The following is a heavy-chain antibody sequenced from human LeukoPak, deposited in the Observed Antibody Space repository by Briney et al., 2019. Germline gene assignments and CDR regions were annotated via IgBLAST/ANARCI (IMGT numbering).Heavy chain of an antibody. CDR3: ASPPTGYCSSTSCSPYYYYMDV. Sequence: SVKVSCKASGGTFSSYAISWVRQAPGQGLEWMGGIIPIFGTANYAQKFQGRVTITADESTSTAYMELSSLRSEDTAVYYCASPPTGYCSSTSCSPYYYYMDVWGKGTTVTVSS. CDR2: IIPIFGTA. D-gene: IGHD2-2*01. J-gene: IGHJ6*03. V-gene: IGHV1-69*13. CDR1: GGTFSSYA.